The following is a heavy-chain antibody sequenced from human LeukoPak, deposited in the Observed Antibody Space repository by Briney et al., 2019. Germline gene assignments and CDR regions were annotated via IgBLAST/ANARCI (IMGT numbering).Heavy chain of an antibody. CDR1: GFTFSGYP. Sequence: GESLRLSCAASGFTFSGYPIHWVRQAPGKGLEWVAVISYDGSNKYYADSVKGRFTISRDNSKNTLYLQMNSLRAEDTAVYYCARDFMVRGPRPGYWGQGTLVTVSS. CDR2: ISYDGSNK. J-gene: IGHJ4*02. D-gene: IGHD3-10*01. V-gene: IGHV3-30-3*01. CDR3: ARDFMVRGPRPGY.